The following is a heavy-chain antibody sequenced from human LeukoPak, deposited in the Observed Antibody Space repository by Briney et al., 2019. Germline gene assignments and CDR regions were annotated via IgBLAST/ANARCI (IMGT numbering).Heavy chain of an antibody. CDR3: ARDLYSYGLFYYYYYGMDV. CDR1: GYTFTSYY. Sequence: GASVKVSCKASGYTFTSYYMHWVRQAPGQGLEWMGIINPSGGSTSYAQKFQGRVTMTRDTSTSTVYMELRSLRSDDTAVYYCARDLYSYGLFYYYYYGMDVWGQGTTVTVSS. V-gene: IGHV1-46*01. CDR2: INPSGGST. D-gene: IGHD5-18*01. J-gene: IGHJ6*02.